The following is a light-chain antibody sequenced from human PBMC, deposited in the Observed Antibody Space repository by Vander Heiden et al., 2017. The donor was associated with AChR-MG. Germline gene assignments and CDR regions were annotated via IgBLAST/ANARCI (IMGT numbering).Light chain of an antibody. J-gene: IGKJ3*01. CDR2: AAS. CDR1: QSISSY. CDR3: QQSYSTPHT. V-gene: IGKV1-39*01. Sequence: DIQMTQSPSSLSASVGDRVTITCRASQSISSYLNWYQQKPGKAPKLLIYAASSLQSGVPSRFSGSGSGTDFTLTISIRQPEDFATYYCQQSYSTPHTFGPGTKVDIK.